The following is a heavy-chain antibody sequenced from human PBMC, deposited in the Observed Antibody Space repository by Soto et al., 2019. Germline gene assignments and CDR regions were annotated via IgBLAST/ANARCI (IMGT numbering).Heavy chain of an antibody. D-gene: IGHD5-18*01. CDR3: ERLTAPAKSFFY. CDR2: IKQDGSVK. J-gene: IGHJ4*02. CDR1: GFALSTYW. Sequence: GGSLRLSCEASGFALSTYWMSWVRQAPGKGLEWVANIKQDGSVKHYVDSVRGRFTISRDNAKNSLFLQMNSLSAEDTAVYYCERLTAPAKSFFYWGQGTSVTVSS. V-gene: IGHV3-7*03.